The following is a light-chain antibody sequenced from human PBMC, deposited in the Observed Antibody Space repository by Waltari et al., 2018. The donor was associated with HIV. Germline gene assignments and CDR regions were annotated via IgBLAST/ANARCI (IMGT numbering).Light chain of an antibody. CDR3: SSYAANNTFVI. CDR1: SNDVGRYAF. V-gene: IGLV2-8*01. CDR2: EVT. J-gene: IGLJ2*01. Sequence: QSALTQPPSASGPPGQSVTISCTGTSNDVGRYAFVSWYQQRPVNVPKLIIYEVTKRPSGVAVRFSGSKSGNTASLTVSVLQNDDEADYYCSSYAANNTFVIFGGGTKLTVL.